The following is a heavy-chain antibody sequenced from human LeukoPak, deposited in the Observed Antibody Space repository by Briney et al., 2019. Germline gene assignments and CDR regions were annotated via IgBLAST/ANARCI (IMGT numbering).Heavy chain of an antibody. CDR2: ISGSGGST. CDR3: AKAMTYYYDSSGYLDY. Sequence: PGGSLRLSCAASGFTFSSYSMNWVRQAPGKGLEWVSAISGSGGSTYYADSVKGRFTISRDNSKNTLYLQMNSLRAEDTAVYYCAKAMTYYYDSSGYLDYWGQGTLVTVAS. CDR1: GFTFSSYS. J-gene: IGHJ4*02. D-gene: IGHD3-22*01. V-gene: IGHV3-23*01.